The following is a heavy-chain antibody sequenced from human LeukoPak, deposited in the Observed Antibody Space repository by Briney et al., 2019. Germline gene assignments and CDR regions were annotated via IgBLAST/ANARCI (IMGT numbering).Heavy chain of an antibody. CDR2: ISGSGGNT. CDR1: GFTFSSYA. V-gene: IGHV3-23*01. Sequence: PGGSLRLSCADSGFTFSSYAMNWVRRAPGKGLEWVSAISGSGGNTYYADSVKGRFTISRDNSKNTLYLQMNSLRAEDTAVYYCAKGATVRTSDYWGQGTLVTVSS. D-gene: IGHD4-17*01. J-gene: IGHJ4*02. CDR3: AKGATVRTSDY.